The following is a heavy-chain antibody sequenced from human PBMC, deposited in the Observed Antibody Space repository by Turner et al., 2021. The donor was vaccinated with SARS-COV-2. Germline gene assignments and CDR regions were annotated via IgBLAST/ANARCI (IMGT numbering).Heavy chain of an antibody. J-gene: IGHJ4*02. V-gene: IGHV1-18*01. CDR1: GYTFTSYG. D-gene: IGHD4-17*01. CDR3: ARGPSYGDYEY. Sequence: QVQLLQSGAEVRKPGASVTVSCKASGYTFTSYGLSWVRQAPGQGLEWLGWISAYNGYTNFAQKFQGRVTMTTDTYTRTASLELRSMTSDDTAVYYCARGPSYGDYEYWGQGTLITVSS. CDR2: ISAYNGYT.